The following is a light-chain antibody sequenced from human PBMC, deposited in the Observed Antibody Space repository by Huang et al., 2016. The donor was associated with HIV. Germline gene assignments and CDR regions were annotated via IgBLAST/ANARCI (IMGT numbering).Light chain of an antibody. V-gene: IGKV1-39*01. CDR2: GAS. Sequence: DIQMTQFPTSLSASVEDRVTITCRAGQAIDKYLNWYQQKSGRAPRLLIYGASKLQSRVPSRFSGRASGTHFSLTINSLQPDDSAIYYCQQSYRTPRTFGQGTNLEI. J-gene: IGKJ2*01. CDR3: QQSYRTPRT. CDR1: QAIDKY.